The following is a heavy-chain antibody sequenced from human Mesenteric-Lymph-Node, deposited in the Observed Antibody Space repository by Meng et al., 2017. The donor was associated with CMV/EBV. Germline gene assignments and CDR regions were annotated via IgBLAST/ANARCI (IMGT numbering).Heavy chain of an antibody. Sequence: GGSLRLSCAASGFTFSSYGMHWVRQAPGKGLVWVSQINSDGSSTNYADSVKGRFTISRDNAKNTLYLQMNSLRAEDTAVYYCARDTIFWGQGTLVTVSS. V-gene: IGHV3-74*01. CDR1: GFTFSSYG. J-gene: IGHJ4*02. D-gene: IGHD5-24*01. CDR3: ARDTIF. CDR2: INSDGSST.